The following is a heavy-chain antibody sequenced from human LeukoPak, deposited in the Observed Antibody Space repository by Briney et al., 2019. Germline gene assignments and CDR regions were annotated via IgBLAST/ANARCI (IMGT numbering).Heavy chain of an antibody. CDR2: IYHSGST. V-gene: IGHV4-30-2*01. Sequence: SSETLSLTCTVSGGSISSGGYYWSWIRQPPGKGLEWIGYIYHSGSTYYNPSLKSRVTISVDRSKNQFSLKLSSVTAADTAVYYCARGHDYGDFYGAFDIWGQGTMVTVSS. CDR3: ARGHDYGDFYGAFDI. D-gene: IGHD4-17*01. J-gene: IGHJ3*02. CDR1: GGSISSGGYY.